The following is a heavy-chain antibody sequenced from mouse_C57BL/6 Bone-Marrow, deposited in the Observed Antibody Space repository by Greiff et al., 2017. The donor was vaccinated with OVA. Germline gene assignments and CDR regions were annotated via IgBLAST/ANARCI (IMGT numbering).Heavy chain of an antibody. CDR2: INPSSGYT. V-gene: IGHV1-4*01. J-gene: IGHJ2*01. CDR3: VLFDY. Sequence: QVQLKESGAELARPGASVKMSCKASGYTFTSYTMHWVKQRPGQGLEWVGYINPSSGYTKYNQKFKDKATLTADKSSSTAYMQLSSLTSEDSAVYYCVLFDYWGQGTTLTVSS. CDR1: GYTFTSYT.